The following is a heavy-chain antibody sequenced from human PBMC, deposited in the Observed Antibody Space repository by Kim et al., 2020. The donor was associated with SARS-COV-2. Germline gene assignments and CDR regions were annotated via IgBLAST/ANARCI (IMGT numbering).Heavy chain of an antibody. CDR1: GFTFSSYA. CDR3: VKVGGGSYRPPFNY. V-gene: IGHV3-64D*09. J-gene: IGHJ4*01. D-gene: IGHD1-26*01. CDR2: ISSNGGST. Sequence: GGSLRLSCSASGFTFSSYAMHWVRQAPGKGPEYVSAISSNGGSTYYVDSVKGRFTISRDNSKNTLYLQMSSLRAEDTAVYYCVKVGGGSYRPPFNYWGHRDPVSLSS.